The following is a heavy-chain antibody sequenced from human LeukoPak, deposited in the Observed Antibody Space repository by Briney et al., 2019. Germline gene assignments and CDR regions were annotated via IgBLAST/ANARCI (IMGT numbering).Heavy chain of an antibody. CDR1: GYNFTSYW. D-gene: IGHD3-16*01. CDR3: ARRGYYDRSEEPGDH. J-gene: IGHJ4*02. Sequence: GESLKISCKGSGYNFTSYWIAWVRQMPGKGLEWMGVIYPGGSDTRYSPSFQGQVTISADKSISTAYLQWSSLKASDTAMYYCARRGYYDRSEEPGDHWGQGTLVTVSS. CDR2: IYPGGSDT. V-gene: IGHV5-51*01.